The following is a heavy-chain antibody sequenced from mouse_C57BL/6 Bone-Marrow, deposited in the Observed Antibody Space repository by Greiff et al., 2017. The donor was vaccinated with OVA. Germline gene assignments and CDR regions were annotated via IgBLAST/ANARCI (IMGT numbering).Heavy chain of an antibody. Sequence: EVQVVESGGGLVKPGGSLKLSCAASGFTFSSYALSWVRQTPEKRLEWVATISDGGSYTYYPDNVKGRFTISRDNAKNNLYLQMSHLKSEDTAMYYCARDRQLRFAYWGQGTLVTVSA. CDR3: ARDRQLRFAY. J-gene: IGHJ3*01. CDR1: GFTFSSYA. V-gene: IGHV5-4*01. CDR2: ISDGGSYT. D-gene: IGHD3-2*02.